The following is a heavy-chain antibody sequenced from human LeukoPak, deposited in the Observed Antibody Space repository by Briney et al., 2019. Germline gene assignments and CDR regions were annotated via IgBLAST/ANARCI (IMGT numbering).Heavy chain of an antibody. CDR3: ARAWDFVVGAFDI. D-gene: IGHD2-15*01. CDR1: GFTVRLNY. J-gene: IGHJ3*02. V-gene: IGHV3-53*01. Sequence: GGSLRLSCAASGFTVRLNYMTWVRQAPGKGLEWVSIIYSGGDTYYADSVRGRFTASRDDSKNILYLEMNSLRGDDTGIYHCARAWDFVVGAFDIWGQGTMVTVSS. CDR2: IYSGGDT.